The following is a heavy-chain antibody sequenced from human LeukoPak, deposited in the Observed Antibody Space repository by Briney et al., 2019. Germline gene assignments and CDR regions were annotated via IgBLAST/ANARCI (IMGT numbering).Heavy chain of an antibody. CDR1: GGSISSYY. CDR2: IYTSGST. V-gene: IGHV4-4*07. Sequence: PSETLSLTCTVSGGSISSYYWSWIRQPAGKGLEWIGRIYTSGSTNYNPSLKSRVTMSVDTSKNQFSLKLSSVTAADTAVYYCARAGGIAVAGEYYYYYGMDVWGQGTTVTVSS. CDR3: ARAGGIAVAGEYYYYYGMDV. J-gene: IGHJ6*02. D-gene: IGHD6-19*01.